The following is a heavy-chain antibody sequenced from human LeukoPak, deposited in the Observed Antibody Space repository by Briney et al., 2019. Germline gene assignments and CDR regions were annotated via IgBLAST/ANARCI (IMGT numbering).Heavy chain of an antibody. CDR1: GGSISSYY. D-gene: IGHD6-13*01. Sequence: KPSETLSLTCTVSGGSISSYYWSWIRQPAGKGLEWIGRIYTSGSTNYNPSLKSRVTMSVDTSKNQFSLKLSSVTAADTAVYYCAREGRGSSWYYFNYWGQGTLVTVSS. V-gene: IGHV4-4*07. J-gene: IGHJ4*02. CDR3: AREGRGSSWYYFNY. CDR2: IYTSGST.